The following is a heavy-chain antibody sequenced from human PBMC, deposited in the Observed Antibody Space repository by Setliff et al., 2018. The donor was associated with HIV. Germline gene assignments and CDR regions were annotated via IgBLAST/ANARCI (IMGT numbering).Heavy chain of an antibody. D-gene: IGHD2-15*01. J-gene: IGHJ1*01. CDR1: GFAVSDTY. Sequence: GSLRLSCAASGFAVSDTYMGWVRQAPGKGLAYVSVIYRDGTTFYADSVKGRFTLSRDNSKNTLYLQMNSLRADDTAVYYCARDAEFCSGGGCYSAYFHHWGQGTLVTVSS. CDR2: IYRDGTT. CDR3: ARDAEFCSGGGCYSAYFHH. V-gene: IGHV3-66*01.